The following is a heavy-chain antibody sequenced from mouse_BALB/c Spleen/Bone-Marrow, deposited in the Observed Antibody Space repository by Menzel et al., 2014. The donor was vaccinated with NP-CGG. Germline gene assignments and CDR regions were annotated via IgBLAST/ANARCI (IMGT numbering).Heavy chain of an antibody. Sequence: EVQVVESGGGLVQPGGSMKLSCVASGFTFSNYWMNWVRQSPEKGLEWVAEIRLKSNNYATHYAESVKGRFTISRDDSKSSVYLQMNNLRAEDTGIYYCIRRGRGYAMGYWVKEPQSPSPQ. CDR1: GFTFSNYW. CDR2: IRLKSNNYAT. J-gene: IGHJ4*01. CDR3: IRRGRGYAMGY. V-gene: IGHV6-6*02.